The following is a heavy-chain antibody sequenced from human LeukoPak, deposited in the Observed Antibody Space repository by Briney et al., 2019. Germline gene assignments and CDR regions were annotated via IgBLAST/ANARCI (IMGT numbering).Heavy chain of an antibody. CDR1: GGSISSGGYY. J-gene: IGHJ4*02. CDR2: IYQSGST. V-gene: IGHV4-30-2*01. Sequence: SQTLSLTCTVSGGSISSGGYYWSWIRQPPGKGLEWIGYIYQSGSTYYNPSLKSRVTISVDRSKNQFSLKLSSVTAADTAVYYCARSGESVAARLGGENFDYWGQGTLVTVSS. CDR3: ARSGESVAARLGGENFDY. D-gene: IGHD6-6*01.